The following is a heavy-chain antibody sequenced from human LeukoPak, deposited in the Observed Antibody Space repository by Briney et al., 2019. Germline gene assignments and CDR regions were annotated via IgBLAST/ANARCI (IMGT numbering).Heavy chain of an antibody. D-gene: IGHD3-22*01. CDR3: ARVSGYYYDSSGLRYYFDY. J-gene: IGHJ4*02. CDR1: GFTFSSYS. Sequence: GGSLRLSCAASGFTFSSYSMNWVRQAPGKGLEWVSSISSSSSYIYYADSVKGRFTIPRDNAKNSLYLQMNSLRAEDTAVYYCARVSGYYYDSSGLRYYFDYWGQGTLVTVSS. CDR2: ISSSSSYI. V-gene: IGHV3-21*01.